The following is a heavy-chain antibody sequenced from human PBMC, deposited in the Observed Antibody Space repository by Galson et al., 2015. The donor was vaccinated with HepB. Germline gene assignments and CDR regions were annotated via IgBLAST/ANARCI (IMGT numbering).Heavy chain of an antibody. CDR2: ISGSGGST. CDR1: GFTFSSYA. D-gene: IGHD1-26*01. CDR3: AKTPGSVGATPFDY. Sequence: SLRLSCAASGFTFSSYAMNWVRQAPGKGLEWVSGISGSGGSTYYADSVKGRFGISRDNSKNTLYLQMNSLRAEDTAVYYCAKTPGSVGATPFDYWGQGTLVTVSS. J-gene: IGHJ4*02. V-gene: IGHV3-23*01.